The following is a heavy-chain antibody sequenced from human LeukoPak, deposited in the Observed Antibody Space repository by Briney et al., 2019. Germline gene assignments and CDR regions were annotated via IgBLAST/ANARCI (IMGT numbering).Heavy chain of an antibody. D-gene: IGHD3-3*01. CDR1: GSTVRNYA. V-gene: IGHV3-23*01. Sequence: QPGGSLRLSCAASGSTVRNYAMNWVRQAPGKGLEWVSTIRESSGDTYYEDSVKGRFTISRDISKNTVYLQMISLRVEDTAVYFCAKRPISGNDKSFDYWGQGTLVTVSS. CDR2: IRESSGDT. J-gene: IGHJ4*02. CDR3: AKRPISGNDKSFDY.